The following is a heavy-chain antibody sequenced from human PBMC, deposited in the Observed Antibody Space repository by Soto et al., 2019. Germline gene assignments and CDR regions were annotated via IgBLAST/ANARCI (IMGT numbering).Heavy chain of an antibody. D-gene: IGHD6-13*01. CDR2: IIPILGIA. J-gene: IGHJ5*02. V-gene: IGHV1-69*02. CDR1: GGTFSSYT. Sequence: SVKVSCKASGGTFSSYTISWVRQAPGQGLEWMGRIIPILGIANYAQKFQGRVTITADKSTSTAYMELSSLRSEDTAVYYCARMVRRIAAAGTGVENWFDPWGQGTLVTVSS. CDR3: ARMVRRIAAAGTGVENWFDP.